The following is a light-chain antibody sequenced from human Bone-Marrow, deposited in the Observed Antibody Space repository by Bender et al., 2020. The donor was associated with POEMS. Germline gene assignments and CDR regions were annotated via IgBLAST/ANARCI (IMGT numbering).Light chain of an antibody. CDR1: SSNTGSGYD. CDR2: GYN. Sequence: QSVLTQPPSVSGAPGQRVTISCTGSSSNTGSGYDINWYQHLPGTAPKLLIYGYNNRPSGVPDRFSGSKSGTSASLAITGLQAEDEGDYYCSSYTSGSTLVVFGGGTKLTVL. J-gene: IGLJ3*02. CDR3: SSYTSGSTLVV. V-gene: IGLV1-40*01.